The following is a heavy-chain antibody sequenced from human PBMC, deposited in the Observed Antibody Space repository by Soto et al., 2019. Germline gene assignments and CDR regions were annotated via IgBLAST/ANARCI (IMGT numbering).Heavy chain of an antibody. Sequence: GGSLILSCTASGFTFGDYAMSWFRQAPGKGLEWVGFIRSKAYGGTTEYAASVKGRFTISRDDSKSIAYLQMNSLKTEDTAVYYCTRDGAEYGDYYAVYWGQGTLVTVSS. CDR3: TRDGAEYGDYYAVY. CDR1: GFTFGDYA. V-gene: IGHV3-49*03. J-gene: IGHJ4*02. D-gene: IGHD4-17*01. CDR2: IRSKAYGGTT.